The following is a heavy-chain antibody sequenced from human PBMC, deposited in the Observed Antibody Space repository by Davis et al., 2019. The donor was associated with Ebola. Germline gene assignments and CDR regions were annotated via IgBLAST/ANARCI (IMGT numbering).Heavy chain of an antibody. D-gene: IGHD4-17*01. Sequence: PSETLSLTCTVSGGSISSSRYYWGWIRQPPGKGLEWLGNIHYTGNAYYSPSVKSRLTISVDTSKNQFSLKLSSVTAADTAVFYCARGVYGAFFDSWGQGALVTVSS. J-gene: IGHJ4*02. CDR3: ARGVYGAFFDS. CDR2: IHYTGNA. V-gene: IGHV4-39*01. CDR1: GGSISSSRYY.